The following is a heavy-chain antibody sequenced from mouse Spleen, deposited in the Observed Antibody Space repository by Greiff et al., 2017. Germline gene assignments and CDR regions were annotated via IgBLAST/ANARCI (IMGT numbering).Heavy chain of an antibody. V-gene: IGHV5-17*01. J-gene: IGHJ3*01. CDR3: ARGGDPDFAY. CDR2: ISSGSSTI. D-gene: IGHD3-3*01. CDR1: GFTFSDYG. Sequence: DVKLVESGGGLVKPGGSLKLSCAASGFTFSDYGMHWVRQAPEKGLEWVAYISSGSSTIYYADTVKGRFTISRDNAKNTLFLQMTSLRSEDTAMYYCARGGDPDFAYWGQGTLVTVSA.